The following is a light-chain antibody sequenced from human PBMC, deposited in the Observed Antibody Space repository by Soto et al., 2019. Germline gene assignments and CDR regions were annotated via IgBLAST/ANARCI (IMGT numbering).Light chain of an antibody. Sequence: EIVMTQSPATLSVSPGERVTLSCRASQSVSTNFAWDQQKPGQAPRLLIYGAYTRAAGNPARFSGSGSGTEFTHTINSLQSEDFPVYYCPQQDNWPRTFGQGTKVDIK. J-gene: IGKJ1*01. CDR2: GAY. V-gene: IGKV3-15*01. CDR1: QSVSTN. CDR3: PQQDNWPRT.